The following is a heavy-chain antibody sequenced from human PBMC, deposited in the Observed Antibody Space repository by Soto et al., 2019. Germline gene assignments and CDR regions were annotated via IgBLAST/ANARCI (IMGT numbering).Heavy chain of an antibody. Sequence: PGGSLRVSCAASGFIFSSYGMHWVRQAPCKGLEWVAVISYDGSNKYYADSVKGRFTISRDNSKNTLYLQMNSLRAEDTAVYYCAKDRGLGATLEYYYYVMDVWGQGTTVTVSS. CDR3: AKDRGLGATLEYYYYVMDV. V-gene: IGHV3-30*18. CDR2: ISYDGSNK. CDR1: GFIFSSYG. J-gene: IGHJ6*01. D-gene: IGHD1-26*01.